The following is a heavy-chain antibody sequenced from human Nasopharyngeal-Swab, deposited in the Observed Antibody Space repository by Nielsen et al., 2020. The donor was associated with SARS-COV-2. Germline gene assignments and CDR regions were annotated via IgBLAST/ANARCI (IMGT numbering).Heavy chain of an antibody. V-gene: IGHV1-69*01. CDR3: TRGGAPLKNDAFEL. J-gene: IGHJ3*01. D-gene: IGHD1-26*01. CDR2: IVPVLDSA. Sequence: WVRQAPGQGLEWMGGIVPVLDSADYAHDFQGRVTFPADESTTPAYMELYSLRSDDTAVYYCTRGGAPLKNDAFELWGQGTLVTVSS.